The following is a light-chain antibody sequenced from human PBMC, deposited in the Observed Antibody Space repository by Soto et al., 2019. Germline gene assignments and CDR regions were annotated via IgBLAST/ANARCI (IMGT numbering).Light chain of an antibody. CDR1: QSLLNSNGYNY. V-gene: IGKV2-28*01. CDR3: MQALQTPLT. Sequence: DIVMTQSPLSLPVTPGEPASISCRSSQSLLNSNGYNYLDWYLQKPGQSPQLLIYLGFNRAPGVSDRFTGSGSGTDFTLKISRVEAEDVGVYYCMQALQTPLTFGGGTKVEIK. J-gene: IGKJ4*01. CDR2: LGF.